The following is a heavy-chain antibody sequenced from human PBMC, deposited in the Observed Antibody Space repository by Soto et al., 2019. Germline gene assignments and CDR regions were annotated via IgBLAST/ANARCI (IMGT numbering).Heavy chain of an antibody. CDR1: GFTFSRYA. Sequence: EVQLVESGGGLVRPGGSLRLSCAASGFTFSRYAMNWVRQAPGKGLEWLSYISSTTGAIYQTDSVKGRFTISRDNAKDFLYLQMHSLKDEDTAVYYCARACLAAGGTLDYWGRGTLVTVSS. CDR2: ISSTTGAI. J-gene: IGHJ4*02. D-gene: IGHD6-13*01. V-gene: IGHV3-48*02. CDR3: ARACLAAGGTLDY.